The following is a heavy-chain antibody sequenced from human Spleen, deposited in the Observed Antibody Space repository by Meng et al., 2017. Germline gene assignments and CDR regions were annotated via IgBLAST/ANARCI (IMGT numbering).Heavy chain of an antibody. V-gene: IGHV4-59*01. CDR1: GGSISSYY. D-gene: IGHD3-9*01. CDR3: ARIRSSYKLPFATGYYNHLFYYYYGMDV. Sequence: SETLSLTCTVSGGSISSYYWSWIRQPPGKGLEWIGYIYYSGSTNYNPSLKSRVTISVDTSKNQFSLKLSSVTAADTAVYYCARIRSSYKLPFATGYYNHLFYYYYGMDVWGQGTTVTVSS. J-gene: IGHJ6*02. CDR2: IYYSGST.